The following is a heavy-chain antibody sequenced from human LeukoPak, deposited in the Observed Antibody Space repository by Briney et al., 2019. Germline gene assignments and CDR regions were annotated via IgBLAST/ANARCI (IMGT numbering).Heavy chain of an antibody. CDR2: IYTSGST. J-gene: IGHJ3*02. CDR1: GGSISSGSYY. V-gene: IGHV4-61*02. Sequence: SQTLSLTCTVSGGSISSGSYYWSWIRQPAGKGLEWIGRIYTSGSTNYNPSLKSRVTISVDTSKNQFSLNLSSVTAADTAVYYCARGHDFGDYVDAFDIWGQGTMVTVSS. CDR3: ARGHDFGDYVDAFDI. D-gene: IGHD4-17*01.